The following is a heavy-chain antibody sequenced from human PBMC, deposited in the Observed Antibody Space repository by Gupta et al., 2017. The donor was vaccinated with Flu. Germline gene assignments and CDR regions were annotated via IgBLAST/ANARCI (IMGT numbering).Heavy chain of an antibody. V-gene: IGHV3-30*18. D-gene: IGHD3-10*01. CDR3: AKAKDGGYYYYYMDV. CDR2: FSYDGYNK. Sequence: QVHLVESGGGVVQPGRCLRLACAAPGFTFIDYGMHWVRQAPGKGLELVAVFSYDGYNKYYADSVKGRFTISRDNSTNTLYLQMNSLRVEDTAVYYCAKAKDGGYYYYYMDVWGKGTTVTVSS. J-gene: IGHJ6*03. CDR1: GFTFIDYG.